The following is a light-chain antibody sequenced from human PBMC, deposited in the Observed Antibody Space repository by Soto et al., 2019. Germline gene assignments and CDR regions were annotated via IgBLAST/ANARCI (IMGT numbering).Light chain of an antibody. V-gene: IGKV3-20*01. CDR1: QDISDW. Sequence: TQSPSSVSASVGDRVTITCRASQDISDWLAWYQQRPGQAPRLLIFGASTRATGIPDRFSGSGSGTDFTLTISRLEPEDFAVYYCQQYGSTRITFGQGTKLEIK. CDR3: QQYGSTRIT. J-gene: IGKJ2*01. CDR2: GAS.